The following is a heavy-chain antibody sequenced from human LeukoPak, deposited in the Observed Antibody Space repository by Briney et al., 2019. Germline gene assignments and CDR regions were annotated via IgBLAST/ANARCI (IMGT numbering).Heavy chain of an antibody. CDR1: GFKVSSKD. D-gene: IGHD3-10*01. CDR2: IYNGGGTT. V-gene: IGHV3-53*01. J-gene: IGHJ4*02. Sequence: GGSLRVSCAVSGFKVSSKDMNWVRQAPGKGLEWVSIIYNGGGTTYYADSVQGRFTISRDNSKNTLYLQMNSLRAEDTALYYCARDAFMGYWGQGTLVTVSS. CDR3: ARDAFMGY.